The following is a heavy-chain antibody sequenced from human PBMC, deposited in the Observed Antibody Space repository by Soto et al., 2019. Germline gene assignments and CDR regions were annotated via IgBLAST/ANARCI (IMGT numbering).Heavy chain of an antibody. CDR1: GFTVSNNY. J-gene: IGHJ6*04. V-gene: IGHV3-66*01. D-gene: IGHD3-10*01. Sequence: EVQLVEYGGGLVQPGGSLRLSCAASGFTVSNNYMSCVRQAPGKWLEWVSVIYSGGSTYYADPVKGRFTIARDNSTNTLYLPMNRRIAEDTALYYCARAGGVWGRGTTVTVSS. CDR2: IYSGGST. CDR3: ARAGGV.